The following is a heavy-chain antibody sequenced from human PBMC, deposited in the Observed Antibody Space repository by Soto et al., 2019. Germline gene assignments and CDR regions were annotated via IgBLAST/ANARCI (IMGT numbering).Heavy chain of an antibody. Sequence: ASVKVSCKASGGTFSSYAISWVRQAPGQGLEWMGGIIPIFGTANYAQKFQGRVTITADESTSTAYMELSSLRSEDTAAYRGQRPRRVEQLGGGYNWFDPWG. J-gene: IGHJ5*02. V-gene: IGHV1-69*13. D-gene: IGHD6-6*01. CDR3: QRPRRVEQLGGGYNWFDP. CDR1: GGTFSSYA. CDR2: IIPIFGTA.